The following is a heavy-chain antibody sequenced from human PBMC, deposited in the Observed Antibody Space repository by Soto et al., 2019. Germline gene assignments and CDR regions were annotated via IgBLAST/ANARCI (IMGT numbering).Heavy chain of an antibody. CDR1: GFSITTYA. Sequence: EVQLLESGGGSIQPGGSLSLSYAASGFSITTYAMSWVRQAPGKGLQWVSSITDSGRTFYADSVRGRFTISRDMSRNTVYLQMSSLRAEDTALYYCAKDGIRKDDYWGQGTLVTVSS. CDR2: ITDSGRT. J-gene: IGHJ4*02. V-gene: IGHV3-23*01. CDR3: AKDGIRKDDY.